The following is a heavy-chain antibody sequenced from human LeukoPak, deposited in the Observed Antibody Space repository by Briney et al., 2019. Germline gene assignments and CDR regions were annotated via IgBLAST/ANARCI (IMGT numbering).Heavy chain of an antibody. J-gene: IGHJ4*02. CDR2: IRSKAYGGTT. V-gene: IGHV3-49*04. CDR1: GFIFGDYV. Sequence: GGSLRLSCTASGFIFGDYVMSWVRQAPGKGLEWVGFIRSKAYGGTTEYAASVKGRFTISRDDSKSIAYLQMNSLKTEDTAVYYCTRDDVDTAMYFDYWGQGTLVTVSS. CDR3: TRDDVDTAMYFDY. D-gene: IGHD5-18*01.